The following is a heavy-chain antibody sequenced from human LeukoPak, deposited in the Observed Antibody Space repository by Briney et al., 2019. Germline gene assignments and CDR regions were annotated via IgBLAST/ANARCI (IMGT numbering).Heavy chain of an antibody. CDR3: ARDSSSGFDY. D-gene: IGHD6-13*01. CDR1: GFTFDDYA. J-gene: IGHJ4*02. CDR2: IGWNSGSR. Sequence: GRSLRLSCAASGFTFDDYAMHWVRQAPGKGLERVSGIGWNSGSRGYADSVKGRFTISRDNAENSLYLQMKSLRAEDTALYYCARDSSSGFDYWGQGTLVTVSS. V-gene: IGHV3-9*01.